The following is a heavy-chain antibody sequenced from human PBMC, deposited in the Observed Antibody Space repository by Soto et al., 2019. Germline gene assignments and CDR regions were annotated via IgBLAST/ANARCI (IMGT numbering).Heavy chain of an antibody. D-gene: IGHD3-16*02. CDR1: GGSISSYY. CDR2: IYYSGST. Sequence: QVQLQESGPGLVKPSETPSLTCTVSGGSISSYYWSWIRQPPGKGLEWIGYIYYSGSTNYNPSLKGRVTISVDTSKNQFSLKLSSVTAADTAVYYCARGRYRLGGNSRPFDYWGQGTLVTVSS. CDR3: ARGRYRLGGNSRPFDY. V-gene: IGHV4-59*01. J-gene: IGHJ4*02.